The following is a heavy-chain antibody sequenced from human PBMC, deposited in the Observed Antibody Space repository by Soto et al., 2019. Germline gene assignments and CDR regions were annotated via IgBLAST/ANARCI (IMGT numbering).Heavy chain of an antibody. J-gene: IGHJ6*02. CDR1: GYTFTSYA. V-gene: IGHV1-3*01. CDR2: ISADNGNT. Sequence: ASVKVSCKASGYTFTSYAMHWVRQAPGQRLEWMGWISADNGNTNYSQKLQGRVTMTTDTSASTAYMELRSLRSDDTAVYYCAREARLFWRGYYWDNYGMDVWGQGTTVTVSS. D-gene: IGHD3-3*01. CDR3: AREARLFWRGYYWDNYGMDV.